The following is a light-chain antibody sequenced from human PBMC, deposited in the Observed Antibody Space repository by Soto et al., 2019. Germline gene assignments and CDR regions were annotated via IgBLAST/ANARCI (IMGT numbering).Light chain of an antibody. CDR2: DAS. Sequence: DIQMTQSPSTLSASIGDRVTISCRASQSITTFLAWYQQKPGKAPQILIYDASKLEPGVPSRLSGGGSGTEFTLTISSLQPDDFATYYCQQDSTYPLTFGGGTKVDIK. CDR3: QQDSTYPLT. J-gene: IGKJ4*01. V-gene: IGKV1-5*01. CDR1: QSITTF.